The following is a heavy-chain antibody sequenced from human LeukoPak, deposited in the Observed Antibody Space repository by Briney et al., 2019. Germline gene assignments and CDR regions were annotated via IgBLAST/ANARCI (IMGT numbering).Heavy chain of an antibody. V-gene: IGHV4-38-2*02. CDR3: ALGRAAFY. CDR1: GYSISSGYY. D-gene: IGHD6-25*01. Sequence: SETLSLTCTVSGYSISSGYYWGWIRQPPGKGLEWIGSIYHSGSTYYNPSLKSRVTISVDTSKNQFSLKLSSVTAADTAVYYCALGRAAFYWGQGTLVTVSS. CDR2: IYHSGST. J-gene: IGHJ4*02.